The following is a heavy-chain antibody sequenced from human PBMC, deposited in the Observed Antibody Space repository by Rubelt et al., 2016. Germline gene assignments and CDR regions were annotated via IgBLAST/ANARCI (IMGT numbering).Heavy chain of an antibody. CDR3: AKDKERWRQSGFDY. J-gene: IGHJ4*02. D-gene: IGHD5-24*01. CDR2: ISGSGGST. V-gene: IGHV3-23*01. Sequence: VRQAPGKGLEWVSAISGSGGSTYYADSVKGRFTISRDNSKNTLYLQLNSLRAEDTAMYYCAKDKERWRQSGFDYWGQGTLVTVSS.